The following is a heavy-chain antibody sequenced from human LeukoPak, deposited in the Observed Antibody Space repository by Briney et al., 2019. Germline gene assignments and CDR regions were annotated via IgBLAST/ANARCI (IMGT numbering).Heavy chain of an antibody. V-gene: IGHV3-48*03. Sequence: AGGSLRLSCIASGFAFNSYEVNWVRQAPGKGLEWVSYISSSGSIKHYADSVKGRFTISRDNAKNSLYLQMNSLRAEDTAVYYCARARYTSGWETLDYWGQGTLVTVSS. D-gene: IGHD6-19*01. CDR2: ISSSGSIK. CDR1: GFAFNSYE. CDR3: ARARYTSGWETLDY. J-gene: IGHJ4*02.